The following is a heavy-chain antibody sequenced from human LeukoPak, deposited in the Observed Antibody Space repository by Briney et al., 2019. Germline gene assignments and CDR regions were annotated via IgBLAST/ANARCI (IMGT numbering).Heavy chain of an antibody. Sequence: ASVKVSCKASGYTFTGYYMHWVRQAPGQGLEWMGWINPNSGGTNYAQKFQGRVTMTRDTSISTAYMELSRLRSDDTAVYYCARRLHGGFTMVRGVMDNWFDPWGQGTLVTVSS. V-gene: IGHV1-2*02. CDR1: GYTFTGYY. CDR3: ARRLHGGFTMVRGVMDNWFDP. CDR2: INPNSGGT. J-gene: IGHJ5*02. D-gene: IGHD3-10*01.